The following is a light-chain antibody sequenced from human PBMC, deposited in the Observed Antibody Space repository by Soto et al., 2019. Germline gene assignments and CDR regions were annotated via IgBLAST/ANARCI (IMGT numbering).Light chain of an antibody. CDR3: QQYGTSEII. J-gene: IGKJ5*01. CDR2: DAS. Sequence: SVLTHSPSTVSLSPGERATVSCRASQSVSSYLAWYQQKPGQAPRLLIYDASNGATGIPDRFSGSGSGTDFTLTISRLEPEDFAVFFCQQYGTSEIIFGQGTRLEI. V-gene: IGKV3-11*01. CDR1: QSVSSY.